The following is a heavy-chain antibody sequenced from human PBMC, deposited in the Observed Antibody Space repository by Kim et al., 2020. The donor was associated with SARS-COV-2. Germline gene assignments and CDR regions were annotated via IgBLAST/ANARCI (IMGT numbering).Heavy chain of an antibody. D-gene: IGHD2-2*01. CDR2: INHSGST. V-gene: IGHV4-34*01. CDR3: ARGRHIVVVPAANNWFDP. CDR1: GGSFSGYY. Sequence: SETLSLTCAVYGGSFSGYYWSWIRQPPGKGLEWIGEINHSGSTNYNPSLKSRVTISIDTSKNQFSLKLSSVTAADTAVYYCARGRHIVVVPAANNWFDP. J-gene: IGHJ5*02.